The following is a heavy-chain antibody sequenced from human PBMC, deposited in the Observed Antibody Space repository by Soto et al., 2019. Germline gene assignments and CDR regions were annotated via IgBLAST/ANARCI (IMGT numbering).Heavy chain of an antibody. CDR1: GGTFSSYA. CDR3: ARVDTAMVGYYYYYGMDV. Sequence: GASVKVSCKASGGTFSSYAISWVRQAPGQGLEWMGGIIPIFGTANYAQKFQSRVTITADESTSTAYMELSSLRSEDTAVYYCARVDTAMVGYYYYYGMDVWGQGTTVTVS. V-gene: IGHV1-69*13. D-gene: IGHD5-18*01. CDR2: IIPIFGTA. J-gene: IGHJ6*02.